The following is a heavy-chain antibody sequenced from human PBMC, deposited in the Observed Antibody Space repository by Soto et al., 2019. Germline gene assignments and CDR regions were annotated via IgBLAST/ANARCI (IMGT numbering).Heavy chain of an antibody. J-gene: IGHJ4*02. CDR1: GGTFSGYV. D-gene: IGHD3-16*01. V-gene: IGHV1-69*01. CDR2: FVPLFGTT. CDR3: AAPGLCVSSPPYFDN. Sequence: QLVQSGSEVKKPGSSVKVSCQASGGTFSGYVVTWVRQAPGQGLEWMGEFVPLFGTTNYAQRFSGSITITAEESTSTAYMELRTLRADHTAVYYCAAPGLCVSSPPYFDNWGQGTLVTVSS.